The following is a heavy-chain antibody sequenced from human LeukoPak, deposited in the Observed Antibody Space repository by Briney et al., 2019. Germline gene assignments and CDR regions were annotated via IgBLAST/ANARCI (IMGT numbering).Heavy chain of an antibody. CDR1: GFTFSSYA. CDR3: ARGPAIVVVPAAIFDAFDI. Sequence: GRSLRLSCAASGFTFSSYAMHWVRQAPGKGLEWVAVISYDGSNKYYADSVKGRFTISRDNSKNTLYLQMNSLRAEDTAVYYCARGPAIVVVPAAIFDAFDIWGQGTMVTVSS. D-gene: IGHD2-2*01. CDR2: ISYDGSNK. J-gene: IGHJ3*02. V-gene: IGHV3-30-3*01.